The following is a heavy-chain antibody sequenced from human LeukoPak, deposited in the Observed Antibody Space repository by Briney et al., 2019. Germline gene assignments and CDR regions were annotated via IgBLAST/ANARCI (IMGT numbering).Heavy chain of an antibody. CDR1: GDSISSGDYY. Sequence: PSETLSLTCTVSGDSISSGDYYWSWIRQPAGKGLEWIGRISSSGSTNYNPSLKSRVTISVDTSKNQFSLKLSSVTAADTAVYYCARASEEFGVDYWGQGTLVTVSS. V-gene: IGHV4-61*02. CDR3: ARASEEFGVDY. D-gene: IGHD3-16*01. J-gene: IGHJ4*02. CDR2: ISSSGST.